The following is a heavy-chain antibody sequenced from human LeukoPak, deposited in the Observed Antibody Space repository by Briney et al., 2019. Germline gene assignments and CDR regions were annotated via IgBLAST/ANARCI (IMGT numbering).Heavy chain of an antibody. D-gene: IGHD3-22*01. Sequence: EASVKVSCKASGYSFSSYGISWVRQAPGQGVEWMGWISAYNGDTNYAQKFQGRVIMTTDKSTSTAYMELRSLRSDDTAVYYCARDPVHYYDSSGYWRYWGQGTLVTVSS. CDR3: ARDPVHYYDSSGYWRY. CDR2: ISAYNGDT. V-gene: IGHV1-18*01. J-gene: IGHJ4*02. CDR1: GYSFSSYG.